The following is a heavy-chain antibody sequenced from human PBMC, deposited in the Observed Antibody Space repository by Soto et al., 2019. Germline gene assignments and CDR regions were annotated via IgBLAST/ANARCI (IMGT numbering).Heavy chain of an antibody. D-gene: IGHD4-17*01. V-gene: IGHV1-8*01. J-gene: IGHJ6*03. Sequence: ASVKVSCKASGYTFTSYDINWVRQATGQGLEWMGWMNPNSGNTGYAQKFQGRVTMTRNTSISTAYMELSSLRSEDTAVYYCARGGSDYGDYVHYYYYMDVWGKGTMVTVSS. CDR2: MNPNSGNT. CDR3: ARGGSDYGDYVHYYYYMDV. CDR1: GYTFTSYD.